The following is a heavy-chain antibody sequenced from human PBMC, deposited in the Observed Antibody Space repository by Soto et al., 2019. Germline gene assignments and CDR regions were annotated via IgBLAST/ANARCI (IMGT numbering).Heavy chain of an antibody. D-gene: IGHD3-10*01. V-gene: IGHV3-64D*06. CDR2: ISSNGGST. CDR1: GFTFSSYA. J-gene: IGHJ4*02. CDR3: VKDRKGQTENIWFGELLSLVDY. Sequence: EVQLVESGGGLVQPGGSLRLSCSASGFTFSSYAMHWVRQAPGKGLEYVSAISSNGGSTYYADSVKGRFTISRDNSKNTLYLQMSSLRAEDTAVYYCVKDRKGQTENIWFGELLSLVDYWGQGTLVTVSS.